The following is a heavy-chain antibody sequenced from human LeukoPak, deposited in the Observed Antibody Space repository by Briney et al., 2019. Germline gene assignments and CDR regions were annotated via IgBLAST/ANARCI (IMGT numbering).Heavy chain of an antibody. Sequence: PSETLSLTCTVSGGSISSSSYYWGWIRQPPGKGLEWIGSIYYSGSTYYNPSLKSRATISVDTSKNQFSLKLSSVTAADTAVYYCARASCDFWTPFDYWGQGTLVTVSS. CDR3: ARASCDFWTPFDY. CDR1: GGSISSSSYY. J-gene: IGHJ4*02. V-gene: IGHV4-39*01. CDR2: IYYSGST. D-gene: IGHD3-3*01.